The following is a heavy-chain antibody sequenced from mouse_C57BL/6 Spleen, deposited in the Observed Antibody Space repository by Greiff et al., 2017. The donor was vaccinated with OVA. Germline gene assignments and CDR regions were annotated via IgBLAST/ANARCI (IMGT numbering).Heavy chain of an antibody. Sequence: QVQLKESGPGLVAPSQSLSITCTVSGFSLTSYAISWVRQPPGKGLEWLGVLWTGGGTNYNSALKSRLSISKDNSKSQVFLKMNSLQTDDTARYYCARNYYGSSLDWYFDVWGTGTTVTVSS. CDR2: LWTGGGT. CDR3: ARNYYGSSLDWYFDV. V-gene: IGHV2-9-1*01. D-gene: IGHD1-1*01. CDR1: GFSLTSYA. J-gene: IGHJ1*03.